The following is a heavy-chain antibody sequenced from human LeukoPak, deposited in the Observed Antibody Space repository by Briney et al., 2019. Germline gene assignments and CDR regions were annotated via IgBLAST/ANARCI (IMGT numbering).Heavy chain of an antibody. CDR3: AKDSYYDYVWGSYRYTNQFDY. V-gene: IGHV3-30*04. Sequence: PGGSLRLSCAASGFTFSRYAMHWVRQAPGMGLAWVAVISNDGSNKYYSESVKGRFTISRDNSKNTLDLQMNSLRAEDTAVYYCAKDSYYDYVWGSYRYTNQFDYWGQGTLVTVSS. J-gene: IGHJ4*02. D-gene: IGHD3-16*02. CDR1: GFTFSRYA. CDR2: ISNDGSNK.